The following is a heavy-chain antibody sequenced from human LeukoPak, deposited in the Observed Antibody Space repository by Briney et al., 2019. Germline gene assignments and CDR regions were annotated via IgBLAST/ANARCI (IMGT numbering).Heavy chain of an antibody. Sequence: GASVKVSCKASGYTFTSYAMHWVRQAPGQRLEWMGWINAGNGNTKYSQKFQGRVTIIRDTSASTAYMELSSLRSEDTAVYYCATGSGYYFYYFDYWGQGTLVTVSS. V-gene: IGHV1-3*01. CDR3: ATGSGYYFYYFDY. D-gene: IGHD3-22*01. CDR2: INAGNGNT. CDR1: GYTFTSYA. J-gene: IGHJ4*02.